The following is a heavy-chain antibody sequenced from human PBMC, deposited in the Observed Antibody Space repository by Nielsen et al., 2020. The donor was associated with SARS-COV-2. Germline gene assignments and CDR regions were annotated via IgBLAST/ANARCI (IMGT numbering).Heavy chain of an antibody. Sequence: SVKVSCKVSGGTFSTYAISWVRQAPGQGLEWMGGTVPIPIFGTANYAQKFQGRVTITADGFTNTAYMELSSLRSEDTAVYYCARGEASERWIRFPLDYWGQGTLVTVSS. CDR3: ARGEASERWIRFPLDY. CDR1: GGTFSTYA. D-gene: IGHD5-24*01. CDR2: TVPIPIFGTA. V-gene: IGHV1-69*13. J-gene: IGHJ4*02.